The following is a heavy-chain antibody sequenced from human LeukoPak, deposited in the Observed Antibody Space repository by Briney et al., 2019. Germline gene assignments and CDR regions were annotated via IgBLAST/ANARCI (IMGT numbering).Heavy chain of an antibody. CDR3: ARVLRYFDWLPTPGAFDI. V-gene: IGHV4-59*01. CDR2: IYYSGST. Sequence: SETLSLTCTVSGGSISGYYWNWIRQPPGKGLEWIGFIYYSGSTNYNPSLKSRVTISVDTSKNQFSLKLSFVTAADTAVYYCARVLRYFDWLPTPGAFDIWGQGTMVTVSS. D-gene: IGHD3-9*01. CDR1: GGSISGYY. J-gene: IGHJ3*02.